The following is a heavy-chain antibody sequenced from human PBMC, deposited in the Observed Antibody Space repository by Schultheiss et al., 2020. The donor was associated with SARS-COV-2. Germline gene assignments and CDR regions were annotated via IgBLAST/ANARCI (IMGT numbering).Heavy chain of an antibody. CDR2: ISSNGGST. CDR1: GFTFSSYG. V-gene: IGHV3-64*01. Sequence: GGSLRLSCAASGFTFSSYGMHWVRQAPGKGLEYVSAISSNGGSTYYANSVKGRFTISRDNSKNTLYLQMGSLRAEDMAVYYCARVRAQHIVASYYYYYGMDVWGQGTTVTVSS. J-gene: IGHJ6*02. CDR3: ARVRAQHIVASYYYYYGMDV. D-gene: IGHD2-21*01.